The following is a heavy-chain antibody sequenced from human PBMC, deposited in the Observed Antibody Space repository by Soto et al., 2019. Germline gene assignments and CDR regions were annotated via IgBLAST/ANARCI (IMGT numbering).Heavy chain of an antibody. CDR3: ARDGAPFDSSVYYHAWFDP. CDR2: IYYSGST. D-gene: IGHD3-22*01. Sequence: QVQLQESGPGLVKPSQTLSLTCTVSGGSISSGDYYWSWIRQPPGKGLEWIGYIYYSGSTYYNPSLKSRVTISVDTSKNQFSLKLSSVTAADTAVYYCARDGAPFDSSVYYHAWFDPWGQGTLVTVSS. J-gene: IGHJ5*02. V-gene: IGHV4-30-4*01. CDR1: GGSISSGDYY.